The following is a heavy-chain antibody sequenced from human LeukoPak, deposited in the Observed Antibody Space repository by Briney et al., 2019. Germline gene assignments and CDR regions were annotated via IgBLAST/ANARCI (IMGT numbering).Heavy chain of an antibody. CDR3: ARVVYGHMEIDY. CDR2: IDWDDDK. D-gene: IGHD4-17*01. J-gene: IGHJ4*01. CDR1: GFSLSTPAMC. V-gene: IGHV2-70*11. Sequence: ESGPALVKPTHTLTLTCTFSGFSLSTPAMCVSWSRQPPGKALEWLARIDWDDDKHYSPSLKTRLTISQDTSKKQVVLTMTNMDPVDTATYYCARVVYGHMEIDYWGQGILVTVSS.